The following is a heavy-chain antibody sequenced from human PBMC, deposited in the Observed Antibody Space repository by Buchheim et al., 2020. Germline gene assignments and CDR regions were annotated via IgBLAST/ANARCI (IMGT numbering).Heavy chain of an antibody. CDR3: AKDNLGYCSGGSCYSGWFDP. Sequence: EVQLLESGGGLVQPGGSLRLSCAASGFTFSSYAMSWVRQAPGKGLEWVSAISGSGGSTYYADSVKGRFTIFRDNSKNTLYLQMNSLRAEDTAVYYCAKDNLGYCSGGSCYSGWFDPWGQGTL. D-gene: IGHD2-15*01. CDR2: ISGSGGST. J-gene: IGHJ5*02. CDR1: GFTFSSYA. V-gene: IGHV3-23*01.